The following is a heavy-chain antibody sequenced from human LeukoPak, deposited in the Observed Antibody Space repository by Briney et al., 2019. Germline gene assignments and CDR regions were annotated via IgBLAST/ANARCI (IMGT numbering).Heavy chain of an antibody. D-gene: IGHD6-6*01. CDR1: GGTFSSYA. J-gene: IGHJ3*02. CDR2: IIPILGIA. CDR3: ARGIAAYDAFDI. Sequence: ASVKVSCKASGGTFSSYAISWVRQAPGQGLEWMGRIIPILGIANYAQKFQGRVTITADKSTSTAYMELSSLRSEDTAVYYCARGIAAYDAFDIWGQGTMVTVSS. V-gene: IGHV1-69*04.